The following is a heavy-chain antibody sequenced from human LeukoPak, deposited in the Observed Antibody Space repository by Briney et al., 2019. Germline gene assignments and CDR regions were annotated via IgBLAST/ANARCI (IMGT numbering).Heavy chain of an antibody. CDR3: TTHSGNDLRS. Sequence: AGGSLRLSCATSGLTFTSAWLTWVRQAPGKGLEWVGRIKSKSVGETTDYAAPVKGRFTISRDDSENTLYLQMNRLKTEDTAVYYCTTHSGNDLRSWGQGTLVTVSS. CDR2: IKSKSVGETT. J-gene: IGHJ5*02. D-gene: IGHD5-12*01. V-gene: IGHV3-15*01. CDR1: GLTFTSAW.